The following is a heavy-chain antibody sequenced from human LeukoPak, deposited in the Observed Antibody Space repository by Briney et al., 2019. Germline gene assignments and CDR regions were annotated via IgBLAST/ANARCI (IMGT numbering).Heavy chain of an antibody. D-gene: IGHD2-15*01. CDR1: GFTFSSYA. J-gene: IGHJ2*01. CDR3: AKDVVVWSSEVYWYFDL. V-gene: IGHV3-23*01. Sequence: PGGSLRLSCAASGFTFSSYAMSWVRQAPGKGLEWVSAISGSGGSTYYADSVKGRFTISRDNSKNMLYLQMNSLRAEDTAVYYCAKDVVVWSSEVYWYFDLWGRGTLVTVSS. CDR2: ISGSGGST.